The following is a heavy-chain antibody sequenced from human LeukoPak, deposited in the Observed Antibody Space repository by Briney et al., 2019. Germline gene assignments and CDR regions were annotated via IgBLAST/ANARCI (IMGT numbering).Heavy chain of an antibody. Sequence: PRGSLRLSCAVSGFTFSDYYMSWIRHAPGKGLEWISYISSSGSTKYYADSVKGRFTISRDNAKNSLYLQMNSLRAEDTAVYYCARDRKSAWYPLVDYWGQGTLVTVSS. CDR3: ARDRKSAWYPLVDY. D-gene: IGHD6-19*01. V-gene: IGHV3-11*01. CDR2: ISSSGSTK. J-gene: IGHJ4*02. CDR1: GFTFSDYY.